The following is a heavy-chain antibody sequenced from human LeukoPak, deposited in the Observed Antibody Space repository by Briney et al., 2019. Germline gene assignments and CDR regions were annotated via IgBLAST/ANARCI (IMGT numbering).Heavy chain of an antibody. V-gene: IGHV1-18*01. D-gene: IGHD4-17*01. CDR2: ISTYEGNT. CDR3: ARSRDPYGDYSRARPRSFFDF. Sequence: GASVKVSCKASGYIFNGYGMTWVRQAPGHGLEWVGWISTYEGNTNYAQKLPGRVTITIDNATTTAYMELRSLRSDDTAVYYCARSRDPYGDYSRARPRSFFDFWGQGTLLSVSS. CDR1: GYIFNGYG. J-gene: IGHJ4*02.